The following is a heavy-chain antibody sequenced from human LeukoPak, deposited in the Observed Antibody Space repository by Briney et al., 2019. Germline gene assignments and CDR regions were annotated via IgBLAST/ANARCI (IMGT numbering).Heavy chain of an antibody. V-gene: IGHV1-2*02. Sequence: ASVKVSCKASGYTFTGYYMHWVRQAPGQRLEWMGWINPNSGGTNYAQKFQGRVTMTRDTSISTAYMELSRLRSDDTAVYYCARDYYYDRSSGPRDYWGQGTLVTVSS. D-gene: IGHD3-22*01. CDR2: INPNSGGT. CDR1: GYTFTGYY. J-gene: IGHJ4*02. CDR3: ARDYYYDRSSGPRDY.